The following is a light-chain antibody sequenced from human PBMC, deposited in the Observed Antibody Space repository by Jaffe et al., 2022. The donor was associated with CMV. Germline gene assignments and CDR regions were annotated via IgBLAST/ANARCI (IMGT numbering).Light chain of an antibody. V-gene: IGLV2-23*02. J-gene: IGLJ3*02. CDR1: SSDVGSYNL. CDR3: CSYAGSRTHDWV. Sequence: QSALAQPASVSGSPGQSVTISCSGSSSDVGSYNLVSWYQQYTGKAPKLIIYGVTERPSGVSNRFSGSKSGNMASLTISGLQAEDEADYYCCSYAGSRTHDWVFGGGTKLTVL. CDR2: GVT.